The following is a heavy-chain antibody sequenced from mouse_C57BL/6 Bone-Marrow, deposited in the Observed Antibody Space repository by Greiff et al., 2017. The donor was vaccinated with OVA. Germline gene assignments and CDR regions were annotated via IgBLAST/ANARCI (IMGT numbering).Heavy chain of an antibody. J-gene: IGHJ3*01. CDR1: GYTFTSYW. CDR3: ARERLGYDWFAY. CDR2: IDPNSGGT. Sequence: QVQLKQPGAELVKPGASVKLSCKASGYTFTSYWMHWVKQRPGRGLEWIGRIDPNSGGTKYNEKFKSKATLTVDKPSSTAYMQLSSLTSEDSAVYYCARERLGYDWFAYWGQGTLVTVSA. D-gene: IGHD2-2*01. V-gene: IGHV1-72*01.